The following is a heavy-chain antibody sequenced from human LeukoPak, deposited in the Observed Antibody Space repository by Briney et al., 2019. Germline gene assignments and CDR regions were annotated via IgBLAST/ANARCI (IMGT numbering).Heavy chain of an antibody. J-gene: IGHJ6*02. CDR1: GYSFTSYY. Sequence: ASVKVSCKASGYSFTSYYMHWVRQAPGQGLEWMGIINPSGGTTSYAQKFQDRVTMTRDTSTSTVYMELSSLRSEDTAVYYCARDYHGMDVWGQGTTVTVSS. CDR2: INPSGGTT. V-gene: IGHV1-46*01. CDR3: ARDYHGMDV.